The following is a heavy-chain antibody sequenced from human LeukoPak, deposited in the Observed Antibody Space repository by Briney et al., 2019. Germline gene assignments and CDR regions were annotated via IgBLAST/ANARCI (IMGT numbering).Heavy chain of an antibody. CDR3: ARDRYYYDSSGSGLDY. CDR2: MYYDGST. Sequence: SETLSLTCIVSGGSISSSSYYWGWIRQPPGKGLEWIGNMYYDGSTFYNPSLKSRVTMSVDTSKNQFSLRLSSVTAADTAVYYCARDRYYYDSSGSGLDYWGQGTLVTVSS. CDR1: GGSISSSSYY. V-gene: IGHV4-39*07. J-gene: IGHJ4*02. D-gene: IGHD3-22*01.